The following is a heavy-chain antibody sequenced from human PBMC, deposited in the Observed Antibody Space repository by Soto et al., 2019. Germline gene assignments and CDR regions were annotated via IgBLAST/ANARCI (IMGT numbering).Heavy chain of an antibody. CDR1: GGSFSCYY. Sequence: SETLSLTCAVYGGSFSCYYWSWIRQPPGKGLEWIGEINHSGSTNYNPSLKSRVTISVDTSKNQFSLKLSSVTAADTAVYYCARGRIAAAGPLDYWGQGTLVTVSS. J-gene: IGHJ4*02. CDR3: ARGRIAAAGPLDY. V-gene: IGHV4-34*01. D-gene: IGHD6-13*01. CDR2: INHSGST.